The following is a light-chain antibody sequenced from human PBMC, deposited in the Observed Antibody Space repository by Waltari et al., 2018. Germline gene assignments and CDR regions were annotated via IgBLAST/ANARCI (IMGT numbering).Light chain of an antibody. Sequence: DIQMTQSPPTLSASVGDSVNITCRASQNINTYLAWYQQKPGKAPKLLIYDASSLETGVPSRFSGRGSGTEFTLTIRSLQPDDFATYYCQQYNGYIYTFGQGTRLEI. CDR3: QQYNGYIYT. V-gene: IGKV1-5*03. J-gene: IGKJ2*01. CDR1: QNINTY. CDR2: DAS.